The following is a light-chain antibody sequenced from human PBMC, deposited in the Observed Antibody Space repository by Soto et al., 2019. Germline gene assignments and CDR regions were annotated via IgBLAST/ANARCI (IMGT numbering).Light chain of an antibody. Sequence: EIVLTQSPVTLSLSPGERATLSCRASQSVSSYLAWYQQKPGQAPRLLIYDTSNRATGIPARFSGSGSETDLTLTISSLEPEDFAVYYCQHRSNWLTFGGGTKVEIK. CDR3: QHRSNWLT. CDR1: QSVSSY. CDR2: DTS. J-gene: IGKJ4*01. V-gene: IGKV3-11*01.